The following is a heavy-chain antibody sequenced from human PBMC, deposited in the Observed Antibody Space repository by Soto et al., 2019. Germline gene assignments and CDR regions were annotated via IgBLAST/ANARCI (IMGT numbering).Heavy chain of an antibody. Sequence: VQLVQSGAEVNKPGSSVKVSCKASGGSFNNYAISWVRQAPGQGLEWMGGIIPVFGTPNYAQKFQGRLTIIAGEYTTTADMELRSLRSEDTALYSCATRSSGSVHFAYWGQGTLVSVSS. V-gene: IGHV1-69*01. J-gene: IGHJ4*02. D-gene: IGHD1-26*01. CDR3: ATRSSGSVHFAY. CDR2: IIPVFGTP. CDR1: GGSFNNYA.